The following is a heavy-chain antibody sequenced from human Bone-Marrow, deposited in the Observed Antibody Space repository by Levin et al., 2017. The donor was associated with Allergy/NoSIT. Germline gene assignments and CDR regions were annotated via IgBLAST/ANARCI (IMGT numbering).Heavy chain of an antibody. V-gene: IGHV3-23*01. Sequence: GGSLRLSCADSGSTFSNYAVSWVRQAPGKGLEWVSAVSGRGENTEYADSVRGRFTISRDNSKNTVFLQMNTLRPEDTAIYYCAAEFAYWGRGTLVTVSS. CDR2: VSGRGENT. J-gene: IGHJ1*01. CDR1: GSTFSNYA. D-gene: IGHD3-10*01. CDR3: AAEFAY.